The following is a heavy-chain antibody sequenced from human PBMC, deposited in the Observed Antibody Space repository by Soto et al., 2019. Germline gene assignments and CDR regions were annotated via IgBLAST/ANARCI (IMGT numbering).Heavy chain of an antibody. CDR3: ASLPSFYYGSGYGMDV. CDR2: LIPIFGTT. J-gene: IGHJ6*02. D-gene: IGHD3-10*01. Sequence: QVQLVQSGTEVKKPGSSVKVSCKASGGTFRSNAISWVRQAPGQGLEWMRGLIPIFGTTNYAQKFQGRVTITADESASTADMELSSLRADDTAVYYCASLPSFYYGSGYGMDVWGQGTTVTVSS. CDR1: GGTFRSNA. V-gene: IGHV1-69*01.